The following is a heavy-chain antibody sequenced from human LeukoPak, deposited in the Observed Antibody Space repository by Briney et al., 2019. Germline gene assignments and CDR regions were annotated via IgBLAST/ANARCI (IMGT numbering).Heavy chain of an antibody. Sequence: GGSLRLSCAASGFTVSSNYMSWVRQAPGKGLEWVSAISGSGGSTYYADSVKGRFTISRDNSKNTLYLQMNSLRAEDTAVYYCARKYCSSTSCYFTNMDVWGKGTTVTVSS. CDR1: GFTVSSNY. D-gene: IGHD2-2*01. CDR3: ARKYCSSTSCYFTNMDV. J-gene: IGHJ6*03. V-gene: IGHV3-53*05. CDR2: ISGSGGST.